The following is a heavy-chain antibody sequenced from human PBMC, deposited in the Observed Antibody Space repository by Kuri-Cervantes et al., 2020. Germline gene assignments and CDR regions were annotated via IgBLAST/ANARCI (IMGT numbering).Heavy chain of an antibody. D-gene: IGHD3-22*01. CDR3: ARAYYDSSGYHAFDI. CDR2: INHSGST. J-gene: IGHJ3*02. CDR1: GGSFSGYY. Sequence: LRLSCAVYGGSFSGYYWSWIRQPPGKGLEWIGEINHSGSTNYNPSLKSRATISVDTSKNQFSLKLSSVTAADTAVYYCARAYYDSSGYHAFDIWGQGTMVTVSS. V-gene: IGHV4-34*09.